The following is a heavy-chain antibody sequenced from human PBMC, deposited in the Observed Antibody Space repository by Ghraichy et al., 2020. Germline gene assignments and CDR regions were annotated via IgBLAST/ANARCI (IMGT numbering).Heavy chain of an antibody. CDR2: IYDRGST. D-gene: IGHD2-21*01. J-gene: IGHJ4*02. CDR1: GGSVSSGSYY. CDR3: ARGSPIYTNGPADY. Sequence: SETLSLTCTVSGGSVSSGSYYWSWIRQPPGKGLEWIGYIYDRGSTNYNPSLKSRVTMSMDTSKHQFSLKLNSVTAADTAVYYCARGSPIYTNGPADYWGQGTLVTVSS. V-gene: IGHV4-61*01.